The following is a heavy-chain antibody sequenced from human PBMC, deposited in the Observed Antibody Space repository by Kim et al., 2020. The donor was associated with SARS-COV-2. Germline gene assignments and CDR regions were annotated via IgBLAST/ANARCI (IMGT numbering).Heavy chain of an antibody. Sequence: ASVKVSCKASGYTFTSYYMHWVRQAPGQGLEWMGIINPSGGSTSYAQKFQGRVTMTRDTSTSTVYMELSSLRSEDTAVYYCARATPKSSRGRGGWYAHWTAEKDAFDIWGQGTMVTVSS. CDR3: ARATPKSSRGRGGWYAHWTAEKDAFDI. CDR1: GYTFTSYY. V-gene: IGHV1-46*01. CDR2: INPSGGST. D-gene: IGHD6-19*01. J-gene: IGHJ3*02.